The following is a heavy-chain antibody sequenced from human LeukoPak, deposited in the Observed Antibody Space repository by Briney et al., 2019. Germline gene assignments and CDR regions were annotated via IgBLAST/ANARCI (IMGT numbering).Heavy chain of an antibody. D-gene: IGHD1-26*01. V-gene: IGHV3-23*01. CDR3: ARGHYRGFDY. Sequence: GGSLRLSCAASGFTFSSYAMSWVRQAPGKGLEWVSSISGSGGSTDYAYSVKGRFTISRDNFKNTLNLQMNSLRAGDTAVYYCARGHYRGFDYWGQGTLVTVSS. CDR2: ISGSGGST. J-gene: IGHJ4*02. CDR1: GFTFSSYA.